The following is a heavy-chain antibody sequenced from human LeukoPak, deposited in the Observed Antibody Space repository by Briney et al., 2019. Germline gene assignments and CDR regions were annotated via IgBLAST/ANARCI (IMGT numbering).Heavy chain of an antibody. CDR1: GGTFSSYA. V-gene: IGHV1-69*04. CDR2: IIPILGIA. D-gene: IGHD3-10*01. Sequence: SVKVSCTASGGTFSSYAISWVRQAPGQGLEWMGRIIPILGIANYAQKFQGRVTITADKSTSTAYMELSSLRSEDTAVYYCARETFGRSGSYYRKNDYWGQGTLVTVSS. CDR3: ARETFGRSGSYYRKNDY. J-gene: IGHJ4*02.